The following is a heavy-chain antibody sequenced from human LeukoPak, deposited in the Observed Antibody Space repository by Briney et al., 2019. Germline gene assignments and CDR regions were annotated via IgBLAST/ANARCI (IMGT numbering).Heavy chain of an antibody. CDR1: GFTFSSYG. J-gene: IGHJ4*02. CDR3: ASEGEVGATFDY. CDR2: IWYDGSNK. D-gene: IGHD1-26*01. V-gene: IGHV3-33*01. Sequence: GGSLRLSCAASGFTFSSYGMHWVRQAPGKGLEWVAVIWYDGSNKYYADSVKGRFTISRDNSKNTLYLQMNSLRAEDTAVYYCASEGEVGATFDYWGQGTLVTVSS.